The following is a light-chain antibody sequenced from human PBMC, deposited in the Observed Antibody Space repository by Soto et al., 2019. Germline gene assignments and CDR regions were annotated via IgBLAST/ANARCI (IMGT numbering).Light chain of an antibody. CDR2: DIS. CDR3: QQYNNWPFS. Sequence: EISMTQFPAILSASPGEGATLSCRAAQDVTTNFAWYQLRRGQPPRLLIYDISTRATGVAARFSGSGSGTEFTLTISGLQSEDFALYFCQQYNNWPFSFGPGTRLEIK. CDR1: QDVTTN. J-gene: IGKJ5*01. V-gene: IGKV3-15*01.